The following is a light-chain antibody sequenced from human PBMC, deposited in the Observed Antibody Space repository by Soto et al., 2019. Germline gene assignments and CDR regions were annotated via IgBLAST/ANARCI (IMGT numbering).Light chain of an antibody. CDR2: GAS. J-gene: IGKJ2*01. Sequence: EVVMSQSPATLSVSLGDRATLSCRASQSVSSNLAWYQQKPGQAPRLLIYGASTRATGIPARFSGSGSGTEFTLTISSLQSEDFALYYCHQYNSWPPGTFGQGTKVDIK. CDR1: QSVSSN. CDR3: HQYNSWPPGT. V-gene: IGKV3-15*01.